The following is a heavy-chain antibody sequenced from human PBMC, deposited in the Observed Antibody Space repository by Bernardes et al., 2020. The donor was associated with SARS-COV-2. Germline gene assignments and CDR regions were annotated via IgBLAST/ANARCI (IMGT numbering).Heavy chain of an antibody. J-gene: IGHJ5*02. V-gene: IGHV4-39*01. Sequence: SETLSLTCTVSGGSISSSSYYWGWLRPPPGKGLEWIGSIYYSGSTYYNPSLKSRVTISVDTSKNQFSLKPVSVTAADTAVYYCARQATMIVVVITPWFDPWGQGTLVTVSS. CDR2: IYYSGST. CDR1: GGSISSSSYY. CDR3: ARQATMIVVVITPWFDP. D-gene: IGHD3-22*01.